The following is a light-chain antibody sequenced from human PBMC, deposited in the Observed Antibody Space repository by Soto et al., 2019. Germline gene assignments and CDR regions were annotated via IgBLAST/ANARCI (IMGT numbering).Light chain of an antibody. J-gene: IGKJ1*01. V-gene: IGKV3-15*01. Sequence: EVVMTQSPATLSVSPGERATLSCRASQSVSSNLAWYQQKPGQAPRLLIYGASTRATGIPARFSGSGSGTEFTLTISSLQPAHFAVYSCQQYNNRPPWTFGQGTKVEIK. CDR1: QSVSSN. CDR2: GAS. CDR3: QQYNNRPPWT.